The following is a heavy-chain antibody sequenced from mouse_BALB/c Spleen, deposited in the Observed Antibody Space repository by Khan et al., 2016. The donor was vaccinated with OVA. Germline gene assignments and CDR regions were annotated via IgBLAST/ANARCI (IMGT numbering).Heavy chain of an antibody. Sequence: DVQLVESGGGLVKPGGSLKLSCAPSGFAFSSYDMSWVRQTPEKRLGWVATISGTGIYHYYPDSVKGRFTISRDNARNTLYLQMISRKTEDTALYYCSRASYYGNPWFTYWGQGTLVTVSA. CDR1: GFAFSSYD. J-gene: IGHJ3*01. CDR3: SRASYYGNPWFTY. CDR2: ISGTGIYH. V-gene: IGHV5-9*02. D-gene: IGHD2-10*01.